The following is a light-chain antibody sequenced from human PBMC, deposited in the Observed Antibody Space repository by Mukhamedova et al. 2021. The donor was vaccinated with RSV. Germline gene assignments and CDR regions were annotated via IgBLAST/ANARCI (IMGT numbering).Light chain of an antibody. CDR2: QDT. J-gene: IGLJ2*01. Sequence: QKPGQSPVLLIYQDTKRPSGIPERFSGSNSGNTATLTISGTQATDEADYYCQAWASDTYVVFGGGTKLTVL. CDR3: QAWASDTYVV. V-gene: IGLV3-1*01.